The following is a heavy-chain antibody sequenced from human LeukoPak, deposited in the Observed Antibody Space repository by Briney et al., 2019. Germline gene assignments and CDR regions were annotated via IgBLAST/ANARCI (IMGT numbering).Heavy chain of an antibody. CDR3: AIGGRYCTNGVCYSRGYYYYGMDV. J-gene: IGHJ6*02. CDR1: GFTFSSYS. Sequence: PGGSLRLSCAASGFTFSSYSMNWVRQAPGKGLEWVSSISSSSDYIYYADSVKGRLTTSRDNAKNSLYLQMNSLRDEDTAVYYCAIGGRYCTNGVCYSRGYYYYGMDVWGQGTTVTVSS. CDR2: ISSSSDYI. V-gene: IGHV3-21*01. D-gene: IGHD2-8*01.